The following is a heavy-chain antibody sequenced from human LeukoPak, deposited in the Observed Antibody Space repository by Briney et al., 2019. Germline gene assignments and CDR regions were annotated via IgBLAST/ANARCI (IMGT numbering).Heavy chain of an antibody. V-gene: IGHV3-11*06. J-gene: IGHJ4*02. CDR2: ISSSSSYT. D-gene: IGHD6-13*01. CDR1: GFTYSDYY. Sequence: GGSLRLSCAASGFTYSDYYMSWIRQAPGKGLEWVSYISSSSSYTNYADSVKGRFTISRDNAENSLYLQMNSLRAEDTAVYYCARDPSSWYSDYWGQGTLVTVSS. CDR3: ARDPSSWYSDY.